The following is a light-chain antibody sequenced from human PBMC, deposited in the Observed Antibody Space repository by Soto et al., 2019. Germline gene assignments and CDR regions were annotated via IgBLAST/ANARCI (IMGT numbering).Light chain of an antibody. V-gene: IGLV1-40*01. CDR2: ANN. Sequence: QSVLTQPPSVSGAPGQRVTISCTGSSSNIGAGYDVHWYQQLPGTAPKLLIYANNNRPSGVPDRFSGSKSGTSASLSITGLQAEDEAAYYCQSYDSSLRALVLVGGGTKLTVL. CDR3: QSYDSSLRALVL. CDR1: SSNIGAGYD. J-gene: IGLJ2*01.